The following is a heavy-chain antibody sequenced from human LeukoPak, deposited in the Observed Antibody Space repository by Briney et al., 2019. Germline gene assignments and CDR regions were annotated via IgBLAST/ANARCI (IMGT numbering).Heavy chain of an antibody. J-gene: IGHJ4*02. V-gene: IGHV3-53*01. CDR3: ARLTRQLSGSNNDY. CDR1: GFTVSDNY. CDR2: LYGGGDT. Sequence: GGSLRLSCAASGFTVSDNYMTWVRQAPGKGLEWVSSLYGGGDTYYADSVKGRFTVSRDNAKNSLYLQMNSLRAEDTAVYYCARLTRQLSGSNNDYWGQGTLVTVSS. D-gene: IGHD3-10*01.